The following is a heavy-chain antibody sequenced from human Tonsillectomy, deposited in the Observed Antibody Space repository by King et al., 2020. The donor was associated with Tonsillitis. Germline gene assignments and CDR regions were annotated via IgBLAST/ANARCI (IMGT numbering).Heavy chain of an antibody. CDR1: GLTFRSYG. CDR2: IRYDGGNK. J-gene: IGHJ1*01. V-gene: IGHV3-30*02. D-gene: IGHD4-17*01. CDR3: AKGPDYGDFEN. Sequence: QLVQSGGGVVQPGGSLRLSCGASGLTFRSYGMHWLRQAPGKGLEWVAFIRYDGGNKYYADSVKGRFTISRDNSKSTLYLQMNSLTAEDTAVYYCAKGPDYGDFENWGQGTLVTVSS.